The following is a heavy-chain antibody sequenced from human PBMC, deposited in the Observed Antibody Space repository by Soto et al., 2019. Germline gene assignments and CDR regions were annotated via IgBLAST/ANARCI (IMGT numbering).Heavy chain of an antibody. D-gene: IGHD5-12*01. CDR1: GYSFTSYL. CDR3: ARVGSGYDYLAFDY. V-gene: IGHV5-10-1*01. J-gene: IGHJ4*02. Sequence: GDSLKISCKGSGYSFTSYLISWVRQMPGKGLEWMGRIDPSDSYTNYSPSFQGHVTISADKSISTAYLQWSSLKASDTAMYYCARVGSGYDYLAFDYWGQGTLVTVSS. CDR2: IDPSDSYT.